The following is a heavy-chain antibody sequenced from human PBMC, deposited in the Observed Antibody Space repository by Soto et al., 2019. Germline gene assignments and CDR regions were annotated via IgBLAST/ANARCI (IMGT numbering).Heavy chain of an antibody. CDR1: GFTFSSYG. J-gene: IGHJ4*02. V-gene: IGHV3-30*18. CDR2: ISYDGSNK. D-gene: IGHD3-22*01. Sequence: PGGSLRLSCAASGFTFSSYGMHWVRQAPGKGLEWVAVISYDGSNKYYADSVKGRFTISRDNSKNTLYLQMNSLRAEDTAVYYCAKEGAYYYSSGYVFEYWGQGILVTVSS. CDR3: AKEGAYYYSSGYVFEY.